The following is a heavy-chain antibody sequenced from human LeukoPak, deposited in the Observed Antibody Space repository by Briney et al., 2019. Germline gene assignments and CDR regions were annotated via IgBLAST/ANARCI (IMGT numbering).Heavy chain of an antibody. CDR3: ASIWGSGWQKSDY. D-gene: IGHD6-19*01. V-gene: IGHV3-48*01. Sequence: GGSLRLSCAASGFTFSSYSMNWVRQAPGKGLEWVSYISSSSSTIYYADSVKGRFTISRDNAKNSLYLQMNSLRAEDTAVYYCASIWGSGWQKSDYWGQGTLVTVSS. CDR1: GFTFSSYS. J-gene: IGHJ4*02. CDR2: ISSSSSTI.